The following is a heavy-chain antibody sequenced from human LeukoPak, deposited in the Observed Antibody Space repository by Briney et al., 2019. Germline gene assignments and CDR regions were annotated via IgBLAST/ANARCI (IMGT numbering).Heavy chain of an antibody. CDR2: ISWNSGSI. CDR1: GFTFDDYA. D-gene: IGHD3-22*01. V-gene: IGHV3-9*01. CDR3: AKGTPPYYDSSGYDY. Sequence: GGSLRLSCAASGFTFDDYAMHWVRQAPGKGLEWVSGISWNSGSIGYADSEKGRFTISRDNAKDSLYLQMNSLRAEDTALYYCAKGTPPYYDSSGYDYWGQGTLVTVSS. J-gene: IGHJ4*02.